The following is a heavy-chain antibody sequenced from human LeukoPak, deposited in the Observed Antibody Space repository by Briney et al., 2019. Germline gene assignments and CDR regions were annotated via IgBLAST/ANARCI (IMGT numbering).Heavy chain of an antibody. D-gene: IGHD3-10*01. Sequence: TGGSLRLSCAASGFTFSSYAMSWVRQAPGKGLEWVSAISGSGGSTYYADSVKGRFTISRDNSKNTLYLQMNSLRAEDTAVYYCAKGSGSYQLKYYFDYWGQGTLVTVSS. CDR3: AKGSGSYQLKYYFDY. CDR1: GFTFSSYA. J-gene: IGHJ4*02. CDR2: ISGSGGST. V-gene: IGHV3-23*01.